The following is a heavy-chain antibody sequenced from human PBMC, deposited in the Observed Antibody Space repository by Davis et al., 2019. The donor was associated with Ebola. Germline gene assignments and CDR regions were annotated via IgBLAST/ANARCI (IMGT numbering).Heavy chain of an antibody. CDR2: VHYSGST. Sequence: MPSETLSLTCTVSGASITSYYWSWIRQPPGKGLEWIGYVHYSGSTNYNPSLKSRVTISVDTSKNHFSLKLSSLTAADTAIYYCARLHEGDWGQGTLVTVSS. CDR3: ARLHEGD. CDR1: GASITSYY. D-gene: IGHD4-11*01. V-gene: IGHV4-59*01. J-gene: IGHJ4*02.